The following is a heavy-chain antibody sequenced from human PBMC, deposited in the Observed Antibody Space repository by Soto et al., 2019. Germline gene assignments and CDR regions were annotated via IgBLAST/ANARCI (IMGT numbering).Heavy chain of an antibody. CDR2: IIPIFGTA. CDR3: ARAGWPMVRGVITSPDY. D-gene: IGHD3-10*01. J-gene: IGHJ4*02. V-gene: IGHV1-69*01. Sequence: QVQLVQSGAEVKKPGSSVKVSCKASGGTFSSYAISWVRQAPGQGLEWMGGIIPIFGTANYAQKFQGRVTITADESTSTAYTELSSLRSEDTAVYYCARAGWPMVRGVITSPDYWGQGTLVTVSS. CDR1: GGTFSSYA.